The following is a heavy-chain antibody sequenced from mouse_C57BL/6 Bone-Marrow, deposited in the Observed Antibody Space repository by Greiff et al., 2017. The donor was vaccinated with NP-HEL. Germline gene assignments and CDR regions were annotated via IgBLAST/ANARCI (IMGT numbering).Heavy chain of an antibody. Sequence: QVQLQQSGAELVKPGASVKISCKASGYAFSSYWMNWVKQRPGKGLEWIGQIYPGDGDTNYNGKFKGKATLTADKSSSTAYMQLSSLTSEDSAVYFCERWGIYYGTRYAMDYWGQGTSVTVSS. J-gene: IGHJ4*01. CDR1: GYAFSSYW. V-gene: IGHV1-80*01. D-gene: IGHD2-1*01. CDR3: ERWGIYYGTRYAMDY. CDR2: IYPGDGDT.